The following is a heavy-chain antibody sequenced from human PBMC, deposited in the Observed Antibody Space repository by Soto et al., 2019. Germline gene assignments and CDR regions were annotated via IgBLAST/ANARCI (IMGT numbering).Heavy chain of an antibody. J-gene: IGHJ6*02. CDR2: IYYGGST. CDR3: ARERGRLYGMDV. V-gene: IGHV4-38-2*02. D-gene: IGHD6-25*01. CDR1: GYSISSGYF. Sequence: SETLSLTCAVSGYSISSGYFWGWIRRPPGKGLEWIGSIYYGGSTYYTPSLKSRVTISVDTSKNQFSLRLSSVAATDTAVYFCARERGRLYGMDVWGQGXTVTVSS.